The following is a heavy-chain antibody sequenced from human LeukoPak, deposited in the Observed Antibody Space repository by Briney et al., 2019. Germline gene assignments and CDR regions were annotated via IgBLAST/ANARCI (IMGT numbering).Heavy chain of an antibody. CDR2: IYHSGST. J-gene: IGHJ4*02. Sequence: SETLSLTCAVSGYSIYSGYYWVWIRQPPGKGLEWIGSIYHSGSTYYNPSLKSRVTMSVDTSKNQFSLRLSSVTAADTAVYYCAGDEVVRGEVEYWGQGTLVTVSS. CDR1: GYSIYSGYY. CDR3: AGDEVVRGEVEY. V-gene: IGHV4-38-2*02. D-gene: IGHD3-10*01.